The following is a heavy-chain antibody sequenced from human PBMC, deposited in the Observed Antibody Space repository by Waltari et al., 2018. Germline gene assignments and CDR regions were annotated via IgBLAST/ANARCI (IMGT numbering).Heavy chain of an antibody. J-gene: IGHJ5*02. V-gene: IGHV4-39*07. CDR1: GGSISSSSYY. CDR3: ARAAWGYCSSTSCYTWFDP. D-gene: IGHD2-2*02. CDR2: IYYSGST. Sequence: QLQLQESGPGLVKPSETLSLTCTVSGGSISSSSYYWGWIRQPPGKGLEWIGSIYYSGSTYYNPSLKSRVTISVDTAKNQFSLKRSSVTAADTAVYYCARAAWGYCSSTSCYTWFDPWGQGTLVTVSS.